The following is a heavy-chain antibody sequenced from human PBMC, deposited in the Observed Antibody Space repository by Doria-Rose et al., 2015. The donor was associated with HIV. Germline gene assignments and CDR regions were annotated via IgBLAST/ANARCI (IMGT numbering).Heavy chain of an antibody. CDR1: GVSLSSPGMG. D-gene: IGHD6-13*01. V-gene: IGHV2-26*01. CDR3: ARIKSSRWYHKYYFDC. Sequence: SGPVLVKPTETLTLTCTVSGVSLSSPGMGVSWIRQPPGKALEWLANIFSDDERSYKTSLKSRLTISSGTTKSQVFLTMTDMDPVDTATYYCARIKSSRWYHKYYFDCWGQGTLVIVSA. CDR2: IFSDDER. J-gene: IGHJ4*02.